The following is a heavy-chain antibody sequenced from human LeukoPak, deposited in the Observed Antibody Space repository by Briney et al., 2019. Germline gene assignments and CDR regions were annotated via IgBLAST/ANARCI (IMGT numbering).Heavy chain of an antibody. J-gene: IGHJ4*01. CDR1: GFXFSNYG. Sequence: GGSLRLSCAASGFXFSNYGISWFRQAPGKGLEWVSTINTRADETHYADSVRGRFTIFGDNSKSTLALHMSNLRVEDTAVYYCERDPSDYEWQRGWYRDFWGRGSQVTVSS. CDR3: ERDPSDYEWQRGWYRDF. CDR2: INTRADET. V-gene: IGHV3-23*01. D-gene: IGHD6-19*01.